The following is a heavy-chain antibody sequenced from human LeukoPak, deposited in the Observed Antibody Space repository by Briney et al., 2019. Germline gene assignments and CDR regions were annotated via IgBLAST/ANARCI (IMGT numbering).Heavy chain of an antibody. J-gene: IGHJ4*02. Sequence: PSETLSLTCTVSGGSISSYYWSWIRQPPGKGLEWIGYIYYSGSTNYNPSLKSRVTISVDTSKNQFSLKLSSVTAADTAVYYCARGVGGISGFGLNFDYWGQGTLVTVSS. CDR1: GGSISSYY. CDR2: IYYSGST. CDR3: ARGVGGISGFGLNFDY. D-gene: IGHD3/OR15-3a*01. V-gene: IGHV4-59*01.